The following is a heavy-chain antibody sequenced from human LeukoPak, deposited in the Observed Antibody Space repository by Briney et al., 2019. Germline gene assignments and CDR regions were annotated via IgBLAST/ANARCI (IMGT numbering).Heavy chain of an antibody. V-gene: IGHV4-39*07. CDR3: ATASGNAFDV. CDR1: GGSFTGGRFH. D-gene: IGHD3-10*01. Sequence: SETLSLTCTLSGGSFTGGRFHWGWIRQPPGKGLVWLGNLYYDDSSYHTPSLSGRVTISLDTSRNQFFLKLSSVTAADTAVYYCATASGNAFDVWGQGTMVTVSS. J-gene: IGHJ3*01. CDR2: LYYDDSS.